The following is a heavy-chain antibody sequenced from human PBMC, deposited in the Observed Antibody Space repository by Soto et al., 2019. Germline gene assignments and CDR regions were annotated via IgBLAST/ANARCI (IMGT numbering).Heavy chain of an antibody. Sequence: GGSLRLSCSASGFTFSHYAMHWVRQAPGKGLEWVAVISYDGSNKYYADSVKGRFTISRDNSKNTLYLQMNSLRAEDTAVYYCARSIVVVTALDYWGQGTLVTVSS. D-gene: IGHD2-21*02. CDR1: GFTFSHYA. CDR2: ISYDGSNK. V-gene: IGHV3-30*04. CDR3: ARSIVVVTALDY. J-gene: IGHJ4*02.